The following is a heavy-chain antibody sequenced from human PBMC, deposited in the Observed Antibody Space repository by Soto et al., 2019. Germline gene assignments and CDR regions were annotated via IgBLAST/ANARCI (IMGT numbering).Heavy chain of an antibody. V-gene: IGHV1-46*01. D-gene: IGHD6-13*01. CDR2: INPSGGST. Sequence: QVQLVQSGAEVKKPGASVKVSCKASGYTFTSYYMHWVRQAPGQGLEWMGIINPSGGSTSYAQKFQGRVTMTRNTSTSTVYMELSSLRSEDTAVYYCARDKPRGSSEEEGGSQGPENYYYYGMDVWGQGTTVTVSS. CDR1: GYTFTSYY. J-gene: IGHJ6*02. CDR3: ARDKPRGSSEEEGGSQGPENYYYYGMDV.